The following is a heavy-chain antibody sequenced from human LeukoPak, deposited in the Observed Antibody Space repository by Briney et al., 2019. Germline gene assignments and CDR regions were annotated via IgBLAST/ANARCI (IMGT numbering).Heavy chain of an antibody. CDR2: ISYDGSNK. D-gene: IGHD3-9*01. V-gene: IGHV3-30*04. Sequence: PGRSLRLSCAASGFTFSSYAMHWVRQAPGKGLEWVAVISYDGSNKYYADSVKGRFTISRDNPKNTLYLQMNSLRAEDTAVYYCARQRYPHYWYFDLWGRGTLVTVSS. J-gene: IGHJ2*01. CDR1: GFTFSSYA. CDR3: ARQRYPHYWYFDL.